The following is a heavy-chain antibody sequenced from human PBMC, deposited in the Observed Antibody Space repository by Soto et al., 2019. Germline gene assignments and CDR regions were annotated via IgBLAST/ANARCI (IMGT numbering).Heavy chain of an antibody. CDR3: ARPFSSGWYGDFDF. J-gene: IGHJ4*02. CDR2: ISYDASNK. CDR1: GFAFSSYA. D-gene: IGHD6-19*01. V-gene: IGHV3-30-3*01. Sequence: VQLVESGGGLAQPGGSVRLSCAASGFAFSSYAMHWVRRAPGKGLEWVAVISYDASNKYYADSVKGRFTISRDNSKKTMYLQMSSLRAEDTAVYYCARPFSSGWYGDFDFWGQGTLVAVSS.